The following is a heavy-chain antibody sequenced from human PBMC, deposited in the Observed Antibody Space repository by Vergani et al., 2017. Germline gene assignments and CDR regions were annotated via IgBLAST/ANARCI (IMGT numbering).Heavy chain of an antibody. Sequence: VQLLESGGGLVQPGGSLRLSCAASGFTFSSYGMHWVRQAPGKGLEWVAFIRYDGSNKYYADSVKGRFTISRDNSKNTLYLQMNSLRAEDTAVFYCARAVTTPRAYYYYMDVWGKGTTVTVSS. J-gene: IGHJ6*03. CDR2: IRYDGSNK. D-gene: IGHD4-17*01. CDR1: GFTFSSYG. CDR3: ARAVTTPRAYYYYMDV. V-gene: IGHV3-30*02.